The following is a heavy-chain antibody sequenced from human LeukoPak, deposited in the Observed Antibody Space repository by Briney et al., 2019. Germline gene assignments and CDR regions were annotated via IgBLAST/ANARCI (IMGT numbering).Heavy chain of an antibody. V-gene: IGHV4-4*07. J-gene: IGHJ4*01. Sequence: SETLSLTCTVSGGSISSYYWSWIRQPAGKGLEWVGRIYTSGSTNYNPSLKSRVTMSVDTSKNQFSLKLSSVTAADTAVHYCARGRLGRQHASFFDSWGHGTLVTVSS. D-gene: IGHD2-2*01. CDR2: IYTSGST. CDR3: ARGRLGRQHASFFDS. CDR1: GGSISSYY.